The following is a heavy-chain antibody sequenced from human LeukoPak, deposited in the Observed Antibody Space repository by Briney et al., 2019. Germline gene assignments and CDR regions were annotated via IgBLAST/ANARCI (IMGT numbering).Heavy chain of an antibody. Sequence: SETLSLTCTVSGGSISSYYWSWIRQPPGKGLEWIGYIYYSGSTNYNPSLKSRVTISVDTSKNQFSLKLSSVTAADTAVYYCARHGGRKVLRHFDWLLPHDYWGQGTLVTVSS. V-gene: IGHV4-59*08. J-gene: IGHJ4*02. CDR2: IYYSGST. CDR3: ARHGGRKVLRHFDWLLPHDY. D-gene: IGHD3-9*01. CDR1: GGSISSYY.